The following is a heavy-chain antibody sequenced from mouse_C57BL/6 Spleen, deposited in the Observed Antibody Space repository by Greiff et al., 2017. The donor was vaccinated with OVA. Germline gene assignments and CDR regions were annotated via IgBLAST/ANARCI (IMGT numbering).Heavy chain of an antibody. CDR2: INPNYGTT. J-gene: IGHJ2*01. Sequence: VHVKQSGPELVKPGASVKISCKASGYSFTDYNMNWVKQSNGKSLEWIGVINPNYGTTSYNQKFKGKATLTVDQSSSTAYMQLNSLTSEDSAVYYCARGRGLKEYYFDYWGQGTTLTVSS. V-gene: IGHV1-39*01. CDR3: ARGRGLKEYYFDY. CDR1: GYSFTDYN. D-gene: IGHD1-3*01.